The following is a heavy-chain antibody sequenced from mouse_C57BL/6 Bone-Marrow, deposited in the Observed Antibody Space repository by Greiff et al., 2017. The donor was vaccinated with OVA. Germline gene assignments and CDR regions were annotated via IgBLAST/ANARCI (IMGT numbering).Heavy chain of an antibody. J-gene: IGHJ1*03. V-gene: IGHV3-6*01. Sequence: EVKLLESGPGLVKPSQSLSLTCSVTGYSITSGYYWTWIRPFPGNTLEWMGYISYDGSNNYNPSLKNRISITRDTSKNQFFLKLNSVTTEDTATYYCARDYGSSYWYFDVWGTGTTVTVSS. CDR1: GYSITSGYY. D-gene: IGHD1-1*01. CDR3: ARDYGSSYWYFDV. CDR2: ISYDGSN.